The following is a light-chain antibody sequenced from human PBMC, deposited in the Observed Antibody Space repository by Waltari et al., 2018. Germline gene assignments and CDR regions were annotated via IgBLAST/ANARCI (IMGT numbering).Light chain of an antibody. J-gene: IGKJ2*01. CDR1: QNLNTF. Sequence: DIQMTQSPSTVSASLGDRVTITCRTSQNLNTFLSWYQQKPGAVPNLLIYDASTLERGVPSRFSGSGSGTHFTLTISGLQPDDFATYYCQQYYDYPINFGQGTKLEI. V-gene: IGKV1-5*01. CDR3: QQYYDYPIN. CDR2: DAS.